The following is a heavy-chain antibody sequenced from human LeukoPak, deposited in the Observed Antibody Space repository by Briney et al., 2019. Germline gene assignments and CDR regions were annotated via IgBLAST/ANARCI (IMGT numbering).Heavy chain of an antibody. CDR3: DKDASSGTYFDY. CDR2: VSGTGGST. V-gene: IGHV3-23*01. J-gene: IGHJ4*02. D-gene: IGHD1-26*01. CDR1: GFTFSSYD. Sequence: GGSLRLSCAASGFTFSSYDMSWVRQAPGKGLEWVSAVSGTGGSTYYADSVKGRFTISRDNSKNTLYLEMNSLRGEYTAVYYCDKDASSGTYFDYWGQGTPVTVSP.